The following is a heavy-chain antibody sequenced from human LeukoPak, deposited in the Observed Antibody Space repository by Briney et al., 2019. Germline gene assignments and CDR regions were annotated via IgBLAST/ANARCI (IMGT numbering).Heavy chain of an antibody. D-gene: IGHD5-12*01. CDR1: GGSFSGYY. CDR2: INHSGST. J-gene: IGHJ4*02. CDR3: ARDGGVSGYDLLDY. V-gene: IGHV4-34*01. Sequence: PSETLSLTCAVYGGSFSGYYWSWIRQPPGKGLEWIGEINHSGSTNYNPSLKSRVTISVDTSKNQFSLQLSSVTAADTAVYYCARDGGVSGYDLLDYWGQGTLVTVSS.